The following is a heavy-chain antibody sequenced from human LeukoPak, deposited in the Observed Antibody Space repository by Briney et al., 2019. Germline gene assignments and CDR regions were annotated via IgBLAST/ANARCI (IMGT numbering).Heavy chain of an antibody. Sequence: PGGSLRLSCAASGFTFSSYSMNWVRQAPGKGLEWVSSISSSSSYLYYADSVKGRFTISRDNAKNSLYLQMNSLRAEDTAVYYCASSGTSRYYFDYWGQGTLVTVSS. D-gene: IGHD3-10*01. V-gene: IGHV3-21*01. J-gene: IGHJ4*02. CDR1: GFTFSSYS. CDR3: ASSGTSRYYFDY. CDR2: ISSSSSYL.